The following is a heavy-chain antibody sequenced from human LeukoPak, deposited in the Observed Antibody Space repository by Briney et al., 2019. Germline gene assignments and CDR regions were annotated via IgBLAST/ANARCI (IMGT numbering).Heavy chain of an antibody. J-gene: IGHJ4*02. CDR3: ARGEDSYDILTGYYSVDY. D-gene: IGHD3-9*01. CDR2: IYPGDSDS. V-gene: IGHV5-51*01. Sequence: GESLKTFCKGSGYSFTSFWNGWVRQIPGKGLGWGGFIYPGDSDSRYSPSFQGQFTISADKSISTAYLQWSSLKASDTAMYYCARGEDSYDILTGYYSVDYWGQGPLVTVSS. CDR1: GYSFTSFW.